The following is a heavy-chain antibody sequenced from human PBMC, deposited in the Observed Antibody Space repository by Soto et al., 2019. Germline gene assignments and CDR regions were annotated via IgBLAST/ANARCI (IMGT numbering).Heavy chain of an antibody. CDR2: INTDGSST. V-gene: IGHV3-74*01. Sequence: VGSLRLSCAASGFTFNNYWMHWVRQAPGKGLVWVSRINTDGSSTTYADSVKGRFTISRDNAKNTLYLQMNNLRADDTAVYYCTKGGIPRRYNIPKVDFDYWGQGSLVTVSS. J-gene: IGHJ4*02. CDR1: GFTFNNYW. CDR3: TKGGIPRRYNIPKVDFDY. D-gene: IGHD1-1*01.